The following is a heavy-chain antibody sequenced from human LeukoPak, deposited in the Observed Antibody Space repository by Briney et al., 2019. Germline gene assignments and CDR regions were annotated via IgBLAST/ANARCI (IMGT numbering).Heavy chain of an antibody. CDR2: ISSSSSYI. D-gene: IGHD5-18*01. V-gene: IGHV3-21*01. CDR1: GFTFSSYS. J-gene: IGHJ4*02. CDR3: ARDLSGVAGYTYGRGIDY. Sequence: GGSLRLSCAASGFTFSSYSMNWVRQAQGKGLEWVSSISSSSSYIYYADSVKGRFTISRDNAKTSLYLQMNSLRAEDTAVDYCARDLSGVAGYTYGRGIDYWGQGTLVTVSS.